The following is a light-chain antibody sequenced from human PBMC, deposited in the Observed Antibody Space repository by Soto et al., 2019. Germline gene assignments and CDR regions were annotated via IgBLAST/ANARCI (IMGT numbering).Light chain of an antibody. Sequence: DIRMTQSPSSLSASVGDRVTITCRTSQDISNHLAWYQQKPGKVPKLLIYGASKLQTGVHSRFSGSGSGTLFTLTISSLQPEDVATYYCQKYTSAPNTFGQGTRLEIK. V-gene: IGKV1-27*01. J-gene: IGKJ2*01. CDR3: QKYTSAPNT. CDR1: QDISNH. CDR2: GAS.